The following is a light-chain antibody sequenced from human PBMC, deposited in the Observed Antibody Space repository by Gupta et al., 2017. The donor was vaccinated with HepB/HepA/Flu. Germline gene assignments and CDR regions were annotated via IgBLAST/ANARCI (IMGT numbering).Light chain of an antibody. CDR2: GAS. V-gene: IGKV1-39*01. J-gene: IGKJ2*01. CDR1: HSISAY. Sequence: DIQMTQSPSSLSASVGDRVTITCRASHSISAYLNWYQQKPGRAPRLLIYGASNLQTGVPSRFRGRGSGTDFTLTISRLQPEDVATFYCQQSYIIPYTFGQGTKVEI. CDR3: QQSYIIPYT.